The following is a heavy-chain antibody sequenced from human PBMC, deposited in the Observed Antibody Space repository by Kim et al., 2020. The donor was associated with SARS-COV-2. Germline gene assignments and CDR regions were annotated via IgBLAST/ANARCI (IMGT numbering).Heavy chain of an antibody. CDR1: GFTFDENA. D-gene: IGHD3-10*01. CDR3: ARYGSGNYIDY. J-gene: IGHJ4*02. V-gene: IGHV3-43*02. Sequence: GGSLRHSCTASGFTFDENAMHWVRQGPGRGLDWLSLISGDGGRTYYADSVKGRFTVSRDNNKNSLYLQMNSLSTEDTAFYYCARYGSGNYIDYWGQGTLVTVSS. CDR2: ISGDGGRT.